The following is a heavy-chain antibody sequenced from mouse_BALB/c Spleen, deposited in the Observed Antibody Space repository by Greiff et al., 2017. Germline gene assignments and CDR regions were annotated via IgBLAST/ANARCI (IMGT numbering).Heavy chain of an antibody. Sequence: EVKLMESGAELVRSGASVKLSCTASGFNIKDYYMHWVKQRPEQGLEWIGWIDPENGDTEYAPKFQGKATMTADTSSNTAYLQLSSLTSEDTAVYYPPALYGNYFYYYAMDYWGQGTSVTVSS. J-gene: IGHJ4*01. V-gene: IGHV14-4*02. CDR2: IDPENGDT. D-gene: IGHD2-1*01. CDR3: PALYGNYFYYYAMDY. CDR1: GFNIKDYY.